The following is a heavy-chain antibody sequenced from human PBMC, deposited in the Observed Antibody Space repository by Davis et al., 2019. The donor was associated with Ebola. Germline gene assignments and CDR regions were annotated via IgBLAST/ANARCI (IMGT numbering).Heavy chain of an antibody. CDR3: TRDRSLYCTGGVCYTDYYYYGMDV. J-gene: IGHJ6*02. CDR1: GFTFGDYA. CDR2: IRSKAYGGTT. V-gene: IGHV3-49*03. D-gene: IGHD2-8*02. Sequence: GESLKISCTASGFTFGDYAMSWFRQAPGKGLEWVGFIRSKAYGGTTEYAASVKGRFTISRDDSKSIAYLQMNSLKTEDTAVYYCTRDRSLYCTGGVCYTDYYYYGMDVWGQGTTVTVSS.